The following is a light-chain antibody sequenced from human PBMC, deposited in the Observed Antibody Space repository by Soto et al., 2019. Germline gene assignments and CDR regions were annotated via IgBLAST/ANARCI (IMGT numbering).Light chain of an antibody. V-gene: IGLV2-14*01. CDR1: SSDVCGYNY. J-gene: IGLJ1*01. CDR2: DVS. CDR3: SSYTTSNTRQIV. Sequence: LTQPASVSGSPGQSITISCTGTSSDVCGYNYVSWYQQHPGKAPKFMIYDVSNRPSGVSNRFSGSKSGNTASLTISGLQAEDEADYYCSSYTTSNTRQIVFGTGTKVNVL.